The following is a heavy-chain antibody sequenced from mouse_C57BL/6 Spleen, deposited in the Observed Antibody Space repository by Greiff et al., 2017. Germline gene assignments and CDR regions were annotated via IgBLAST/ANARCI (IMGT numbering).Heavy chain of an antibody. D-gene: IGHD3-2*02. CDR1: GYTFTSYW. Sequence: QVQLKQPGAELVKPGASVKMSCKASGYTFTSYWITWVKQRPGQGLEWIGDIYPGSGSTNYNEKFKSKATLTVDTSSSTAYMQLSSLTSEDSAVYYCARSGFYAMDYWGQEPQSPSPQ. CDR3: ARSGFYAMDY. V-gene: IGHV1-55*01. CDR2: IYPGSGST. J-gene: IGHJ4*01.